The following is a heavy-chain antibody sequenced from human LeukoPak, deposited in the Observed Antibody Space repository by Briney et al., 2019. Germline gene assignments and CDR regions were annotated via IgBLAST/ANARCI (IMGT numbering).Heavy chain of an antibody. D-gene: IGHD5-18*01. V-gene: IGHV3-7*03. CDR3: ATGGNSYAHAAFDI. Sequence: GGSLRLSCAASGFTFSSHWMSCVRQAPGKGLEWVANIKQDGSEKYYVDSVKGRFTISRDNAKNSLYLQMNSLRADDTAVYYCATGGNSYAHAAFDIWGQGTMVTVPS. CDR1: GFTFSSHW. J-gene: IGHJ3*02. CDR2: IKQDGSEK.